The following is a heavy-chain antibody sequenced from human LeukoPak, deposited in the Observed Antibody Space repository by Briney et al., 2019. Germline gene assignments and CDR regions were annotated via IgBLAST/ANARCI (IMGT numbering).Heavy chain of an antibody. D-gene: IGHD3-9*01. CDR3: ARLPQVLRYSDWGFDP. CDR2: INHSGST. V-gene: IGHV4-34*01. Sequence: SETLSLTCAVYGGSFSGYYWSWIRQPPGKGLEWIGEINHSGSTNYNPSLKSRVTISVDTSKNQFSLKLSSVTAADTAVYYCARLPQVLRYSDWGFDPWGQGTLVTVSS. J-gene: IGHJ5*02. CDR1: GGSFSGYY.